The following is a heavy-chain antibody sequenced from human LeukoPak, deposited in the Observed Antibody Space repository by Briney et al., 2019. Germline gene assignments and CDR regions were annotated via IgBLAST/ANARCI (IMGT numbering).Heavy chain of an antibody. CDR2: INQGGSVK. Sequence: GGSLRLSCAASGFTFRSYWMSWVRQAPGRGLEWVANINQGGSVKYYVDSVKGRFTISRDDAKNSLYVQMNSLRDEDTAVYYCASVGYSGWNLEYWGQGTLVTVSS. CDR1: GFTFRSYW. V-gene: IGHV3-7*01. D-gene: IGHD5-12*01. CDR3: ASVGYSGWNLEY. J-gene: IGHJ4*02.